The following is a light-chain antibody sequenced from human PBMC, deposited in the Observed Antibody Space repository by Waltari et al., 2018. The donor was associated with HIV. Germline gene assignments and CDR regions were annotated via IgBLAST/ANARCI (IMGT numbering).Light chain of an antibody. CDR1: SSDVGGYNY. CDR2: DVS. J-gene: IGLJ2*01. Sequence: QSALPQPRSVSGSPGQSVIISCTGTSSDVGGYNYVSWYQQHPGKAPKLMIYDVSKRPSGVPDRFSGSKSGNTASLTISGLQAEDEADYFCCSYAGSYTFVVFGGGTKLTVL. CDR3: CSYAGSYTFVV. V-gene: IGLV2-11*01.